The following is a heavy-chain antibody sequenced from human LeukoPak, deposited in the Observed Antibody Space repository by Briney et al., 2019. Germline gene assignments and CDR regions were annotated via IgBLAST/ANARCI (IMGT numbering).Heavy chain of an antibody. CDR2: IYRSGNT. CDR1: GFTFTNAW. V-gene: IGHV3-53*01. CDR3: ARSASYDRSGHYDH. D-gene: IGHD3-22*01. J-gene: IGHJ4*02. Sequence: GGSLRLSCAASGFTFTNAWMTWVRQAPGKGLEWVSVIYRSGNTNYADSVKGRFTISRDTSKNTLYLQMNNLRVEDTAVFYCARSASYDRSGHYDHWGQGTLVTVSS.